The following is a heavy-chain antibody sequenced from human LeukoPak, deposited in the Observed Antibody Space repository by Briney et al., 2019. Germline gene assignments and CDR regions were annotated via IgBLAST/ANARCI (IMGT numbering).Heavy chain of an antibody. D-gene: IGHD6-13*01. CDR1: GFTFSSYA. Sequence: GRSLRLSCAASGFTFSSYAMHWVRQAPGKGLEWVAVISYDGSNKYYADSVKGRFTISRDNSKNTLYLQMNSLRAEDTAVHYCASSSRRSAKKVYNWFDPWGQGTLVTVSS. CDR2: ISYDGSNK. J-gene: IGHJ5*02. V-gene: IGHV3-30*04. CDR3: ASSSRRSAKKVYNWFDP.